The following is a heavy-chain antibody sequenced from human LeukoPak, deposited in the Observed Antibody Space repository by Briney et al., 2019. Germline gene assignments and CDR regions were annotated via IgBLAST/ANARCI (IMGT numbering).Heavy chain of an antibody. CDR3: AADDYSNYDHYYYYMDV. CDR2: IIPIFGTA. J-gene: IGHJ6*03. D-gene: IGHD4-11*01. V-gene: IGHV1-69*05. Sequence: SVKVSCKASGGTFTSYAISWVRQAPGQGLEWMGGIIPIFGTANYAQKFQGRVTITTDESTSTAYMELSSLRSEDTAVYYCAADDYSNYDHYYYYMDVWGKGTTVTVSS. CDR1: GGTFTSYA.